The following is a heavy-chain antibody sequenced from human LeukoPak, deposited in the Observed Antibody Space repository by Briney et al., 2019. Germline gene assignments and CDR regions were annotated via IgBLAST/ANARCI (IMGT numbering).Heavy chain of an antibody. J-gene: IGHJ2*01. D-gene: IGHD6-19*01. CDR1: GFTFSSYA. Sequence: GGSLRLSCAASGFTFSSYAMSWVRQAPGKGLEWVSTISSSGGSTYYADSVRGRFTISRDNSKNTLYLQKNSLRADDTAIYYCAKSMTLQWRGFFDLWGRGTHVTVSS. V-gene: IGHV3-23*01. CDR3: AKSMTLQWRGFFDL. CDR2: ISSSGGST.